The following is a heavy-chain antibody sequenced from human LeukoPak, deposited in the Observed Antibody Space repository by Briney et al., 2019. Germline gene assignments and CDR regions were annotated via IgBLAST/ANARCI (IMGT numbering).Heavy chain of an antibody. CDR2: VKQDGSEK. D-gene: IGHD6-13*01. CDR1: GFTFSSYA. J-gene: IGHJ4*02. V-gene: IGHV3-7*01. Sequence: GGSLRLSCAASGFTFSSYALSWVRQAPGRGLEWVANVKQDGSEKYYVDSVKGRFAISRDNAKHLLYLQMNSLRPEDTAVYYCARNSSSWSYWGQGTLVTVSS. CDR3: ARNSSSWSY.